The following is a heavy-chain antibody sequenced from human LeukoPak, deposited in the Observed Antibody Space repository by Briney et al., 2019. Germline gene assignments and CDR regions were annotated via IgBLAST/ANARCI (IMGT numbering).Heavy chain of an antibody. CDR1: GFTFSSYS. CDR2: ISSSSNYI. V-gene: IGHV3-21*01. J-gene: IGHJ3*02. D-gene: IGHD1-1*01. CDR3: AKATGPYDAFDI. Sequence: GGSLRLSCAASGFTFSSYSMNWVRQAPEKGLEWVSSISSSSNYIYYADSVKGRFTISRDNAKNSLYLQMNSLRAEDTAVYYCAKATGPYDAFDIWGQGTMVTVSS.